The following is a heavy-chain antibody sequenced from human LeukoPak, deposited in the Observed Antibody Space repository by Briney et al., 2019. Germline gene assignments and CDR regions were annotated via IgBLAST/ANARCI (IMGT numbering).Heavy chain of an antibody. D-gene: IGHD6-13*01. CDR3: ARDTIAAAGTGFDP. CDR2: INPNSGGT. CDR1: GYTFTGYY. V-gene: IGHV1-2*02. Sequence: ASVKVSCKASGYTFTGYYMHWVRQAPGQGLEWMGWINPNSGGTNYAQKFQGRVTMTRDTSISTAYMELSRLRSDDAAVYYCARDTIAAAGTGFDPWGQGTLVTVSS. J-gene: IGHJ5*02.